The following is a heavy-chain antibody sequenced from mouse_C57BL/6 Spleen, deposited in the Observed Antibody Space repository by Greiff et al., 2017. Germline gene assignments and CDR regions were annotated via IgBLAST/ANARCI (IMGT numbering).Heavy chain of an antibody. Sequence: EVMLVESGGGLVKPGGSLKLSCAASGFTFSSYALSWVRQTPEKRLEWVATISDGGSYTYYPDNVKGRFTISRDNAKNNLYLQMSHLKSEDTAMYYCARDAGFPYYFDYWGQGTTLTVSS. J-gene: IGHJ2*01. CDR3: ARDAGFPYYFDY. CDR1: GFTFSSYA. CDR2: ISDGGSYT. V-gene: IGHV5-4*01.